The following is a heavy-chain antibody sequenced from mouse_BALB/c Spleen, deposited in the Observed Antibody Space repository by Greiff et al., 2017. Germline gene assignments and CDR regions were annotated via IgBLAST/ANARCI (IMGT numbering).Heavy chain of an antibody. J-gene: IGHJ4*01. CDR1: GFTFSSFG. CDR3: ARDYGYAMDY. D-gene: IGHD1-1*01. V-gene: IGHV5-17*02. Sequence: EVQVVESGGGLVQPGGSRKLSCAASGFTFSSFGMHWVRQAPEKGLEWVAYISSGSSTIYYADTVKGRVTISRDNPKNTLFLQMTSLRSEDTAMYYCARDYGYAMDYWGQGTSVTVSS. CDR2: ISSGSSTI.